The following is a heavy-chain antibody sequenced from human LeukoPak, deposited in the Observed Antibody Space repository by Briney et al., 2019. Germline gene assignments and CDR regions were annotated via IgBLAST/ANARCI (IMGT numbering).Heavy chain of an antibody. V-gene: IGHV1-69*13. CDR3: ARDVGSGWYPRGYYFDY. CDR2: IIPIFGTA. D-gene: IGHD6-19*01. CDR1: GGTFSSYA. J-gene: IGHJ4*02. Sequence: SVKVSCKASGGTFSSYAISWVRQAPGQGLEWMGGIIPIFGTANYAQKFQGRVTITADESTSTACMELSSLRSEDTAVYYCARDVGSGWYPRGYYFDYWGQGTLVTVSS.